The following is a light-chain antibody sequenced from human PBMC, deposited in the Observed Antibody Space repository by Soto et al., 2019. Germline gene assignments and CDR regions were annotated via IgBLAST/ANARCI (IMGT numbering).Light chain of an antibody. V-gene: IGKV1-5*03. CDR1: QTISSW. CDR3: QHYNSYSEA. CDR2: KAS. J-gene: IGKJ1*01. Sequence: QSPSTLSGSVGDRVTITCRASQTISSWLAWYQQKPGKAPKLLIYKASTLKSGVPSRFSGSGSGTEFTLTISSLQPDDFATYYCQHYNSYSEAFGQGTKVDIK.